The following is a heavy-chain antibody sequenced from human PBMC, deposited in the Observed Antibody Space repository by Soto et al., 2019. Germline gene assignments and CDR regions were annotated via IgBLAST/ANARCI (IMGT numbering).Heavy chain of an antibody. V-gene: IGHV1-69*06. Sequence: SVKVSCTASGGTFSSYAISWVRQAPGQGLEWMGGIIPIFGPANYAQKFQARVTITADKSTSTVYMELSSVRSEDPAVYYCAAGWGHMGVMTASGCNWFDPGGQGTLVTVYS. D-gene: IGHD2-21*02. CDR1: GGTFSSYA. J-gene: IGHJ5*02. CDR3: AAGWGHMGVMTASGCNWFDP. CDR2: IIPIFGPA.